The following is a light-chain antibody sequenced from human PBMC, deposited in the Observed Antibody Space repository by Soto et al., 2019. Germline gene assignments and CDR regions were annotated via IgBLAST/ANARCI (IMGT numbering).Light chain of an antibody. V-gene: IGKV3-20*01. J-gene: IGKJ5*01. CDR3: QHYCSSPLVT. Sequence: EIVLTQSPGTLSLSPGERATLSCRASQSVSSSYLAWYQQKPGQAPRRLIYGASSRATGIPAMFSGSGSGTDFTLTISRLEPEDFAVYYCQHYCSSPLVTFGQGTRLEIK. CDR2: GAS. CDR1: QSVSSSY.